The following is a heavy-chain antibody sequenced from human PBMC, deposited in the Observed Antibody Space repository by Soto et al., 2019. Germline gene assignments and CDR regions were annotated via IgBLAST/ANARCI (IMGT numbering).Heavy chain of an antibody. J-gene: IGHJ4*02. D-gene: IGHD1-26*01. CDR2: ISYDGSNK. CDR1: GLTFSGYG. CDR3: AKTDAGGSYDY. Sequence: QVQLVESGGGVVQPGRSLRLSCAASGLTFSGYGMHWVRQAPGKGLEWVTLISYDGSNKYYADSVKGRFTISRDNSKNTLYLQMNSLRAEDTAVYYCAKTDAGGSYDYWGLGTLVTVSS. V-gene: IGHV3-30*18.